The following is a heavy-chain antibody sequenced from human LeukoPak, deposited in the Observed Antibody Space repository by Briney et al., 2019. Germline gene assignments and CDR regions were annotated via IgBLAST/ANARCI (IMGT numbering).Heavy chain of an antibody. CDR3: AKVRSLGYCSSTSCLNWFDP. Sequence: GGSLRLSCAASGFTFSSYGMHWVRQAPGKGLGWVAFIRYDGSNKYYADSVKGRFTISRDNSKNTLYLQMNSLRAEDTAVYYCAKVRSLGYCSSTSCLNWFDPWGQGTLVTVSS. D-gene: IGHD2-2*01. CDR1: GFTFSSYG. J-gene: IGHJ5*02. CDR2: IRYDGSNK. V-gene: IGHV3-30*02.